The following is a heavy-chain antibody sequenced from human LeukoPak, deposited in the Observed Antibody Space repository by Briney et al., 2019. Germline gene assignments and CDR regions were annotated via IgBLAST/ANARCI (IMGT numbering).Heavy chain of an antibody. V-gene: IGHV3-23*01. CDR1: GFTFSSYA. Sequence: PGGSLRLSCAASGFTFSSYAMSWVRQAPGKGLEWVSAISGSGGSTYYADSVKGRFTISRDNSKNTLYLQMNSLRAEDTAVYCCAKETYGPRAYNWFDPWGQGTLVTVSS. CDR2: ISGSGGST. J-gene: IGHJ5*02. D-gene: IGHD4-17*01. CDR3: AKETYGPRAYNWFDP.